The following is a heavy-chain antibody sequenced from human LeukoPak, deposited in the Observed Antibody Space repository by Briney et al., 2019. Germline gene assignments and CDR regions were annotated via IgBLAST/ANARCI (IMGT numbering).Heavy chain of an antibody. CDR2: ISAYNGNT. J-gene: IGHJ6*03. D-gene: IGHD3-3*01. CDR3: ARARFALRFLEWSTMDV. V-gene: IGHV1-18*01. Sequence: GASVKVSCKASGYTFTSYGISWVRQAPGQGLEWMGWISAYNGNTNYAQKLQGRVTMTTDTSTSTAYMELRSLRSDDTAVYYCARARFALRFLEWSTMDVWGKGTTVTVSS. CDR1: GYTFTSYG.